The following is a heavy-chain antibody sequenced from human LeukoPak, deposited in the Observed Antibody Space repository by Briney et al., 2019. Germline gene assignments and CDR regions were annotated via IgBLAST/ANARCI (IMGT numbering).Heavy chain of an antibody. J-gene: IGHJ6*03. V-gene: IGHV4-34*01. CDR3: AGTQGGYYYYYMDV. Sequence: NASETLSLTCAVYGGSFSGYYWSWIRQPPGKGLEWIGEINHSGSTNYNPSLKSRVTISVDTSKNQFSLKLSSVTAADTAVYYCAGTQGGYYYYYMDVWGKGTTVTVSS. CDR2: INHSGST. CDR1: GGSFSGYY. D-gene: IGHD3-16*01.